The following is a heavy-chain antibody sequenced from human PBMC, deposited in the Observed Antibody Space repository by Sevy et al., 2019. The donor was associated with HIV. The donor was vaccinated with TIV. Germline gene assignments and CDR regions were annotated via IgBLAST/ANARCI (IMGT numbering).Heavy chain of an antibody. D-gene: IGHD6-19*01. CDR2: ISGSGGST. CDR3: AKDRSYTSGPNWFDP. V-gene: IGHV3-23*01. J-gene: IGHJ5*02. CDR1: GFTFINYA. Sequence: GGSLRLSCAASGFTFINYAMSWVRQTPGKGLEWVSGISGSGGSTYYADSVKGRFTISRDNSKNTLDLQMNSLRAEDTAVYYCAKDRSYTSGPNWFDPWGQGTLVTVSS.